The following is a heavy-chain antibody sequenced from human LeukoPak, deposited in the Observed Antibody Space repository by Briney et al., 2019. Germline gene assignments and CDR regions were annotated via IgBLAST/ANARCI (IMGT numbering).Heavy chain of an antibody. CDR2: ISASGGST. CDR1: GFTFSNYA. J-gene: IGHJ6*02. V-gene: IGHV3-23*01. Sequence: QPGGSLRLSCATSGFTFSNYALSWVRQAPGKGLEWVSGISASGGSTYYADSVKGRFTISRGNSKNTLYVQMNSLRAEDTAVYYCARDEHYYYGMDVWGQGTTVTVSS. CDR3: ARDEHYYYGMDV.